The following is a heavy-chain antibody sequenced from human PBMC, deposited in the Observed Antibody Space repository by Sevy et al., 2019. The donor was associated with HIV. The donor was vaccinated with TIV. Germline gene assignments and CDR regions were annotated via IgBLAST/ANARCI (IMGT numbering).Heavy chain of an antibody. CDR1: GFTFDDYA. Sequence: GESLKISCAASGFTFDDYAMHWVRQAPGKGLEWVSLISWDGGSTYYADSVKGRFTISRDNSKNSLYLQMTSLRGEDTALYYCAKEAGGYYYFGMDVWGQGTTVTVSS. CDR3: AKEAGGYYYFGMDV. CDR2: ISWDGGST. J-gene: IGHJ6*02. D-gene: IGHD3-16*01. V-gene: IGHV3-43D*03.